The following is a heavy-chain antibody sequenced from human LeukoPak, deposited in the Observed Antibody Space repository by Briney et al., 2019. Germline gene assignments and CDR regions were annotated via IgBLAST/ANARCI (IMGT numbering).Heavy chain of an antibody. CDR1: GDSVSSNSAA. Sequence: LSQTLSLTCAISGDSVSSNSAAWNWIRQSPSRGLEWLGRTYYRSKWYNDYAVSVKSRITINPDTSKNQFSLQLNSVTPEDTAVYYCARERGYSSGWYVDYYYYMDVWGKGTTVTVS. V-gene: IGHV6-1*01. CDR2: TYYRSKWYN. J-gene: IGHJ6*03. D-gene: IGHD6-19*01. CDR3: ARERGYSSGWYVDYYYYMDV.